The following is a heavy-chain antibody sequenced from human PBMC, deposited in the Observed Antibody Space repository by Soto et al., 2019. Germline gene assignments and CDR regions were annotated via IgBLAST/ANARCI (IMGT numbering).Heavy chain of an antibody. D-gene: IGHD5-18*01. J-gene: IGHJ5*02. Sequence: GGSLRLSCAASGFTFSSYIMNCVRQAPGKGLEWVSSISSSSSYIYYADSVKGRFTISRDNAKNSLYLQMNSLRAEDTAVYYCAREPGYSYGYAPWFDPWGEGTLVTVS. CDR2: ISSSSSYI. V-gene: IGHV3-21*01. CDR1: GFTFSSYI. CDR3: AREPGYSYGYAPWFDP.